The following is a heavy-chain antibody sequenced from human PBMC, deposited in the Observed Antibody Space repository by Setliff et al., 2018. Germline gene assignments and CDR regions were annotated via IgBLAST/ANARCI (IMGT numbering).Heavy chain of an antibody. CDR2: IYIGGSA. J-gene: IGHJ6*03. CDR1: CGSISSYY. D-gene: IGHD6-19*01. Sequence: LSLTCTVSCGSISSYYWSWIRQPAGKGLEWIGHIYIGGSANYNPSLKSRVTMSIDTSKNQFSLKLNSVTAADMAVYYCAREQWLDPPGYYYMDVWAKGTTVTVSS. V-gene: IGHV4-4*07. CDR3: AREQWLDPPGYYYMDV.